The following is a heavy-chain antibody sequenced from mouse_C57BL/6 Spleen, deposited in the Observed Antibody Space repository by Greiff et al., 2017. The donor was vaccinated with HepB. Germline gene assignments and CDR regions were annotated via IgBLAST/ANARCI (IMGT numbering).Heavy chain of an antibody. CDR1: GYTFTSYG. V-gene: IGHV1-81*01. D-gene: IGHD2-1*01. CDR2: IYPRSGNT. Sequence: VQLQQSGAELARPGASVKLSCKASGYTFTSYGISWVKQRTGQGLEWIGEIYPRSGNTYYNEKFTGKATLTADKSSSTAYMERRSLTSEYSAVYFCARRIYYGNYPMDYWGQGTSVTVSA. J-gene: IGHJ4*01. CDR3: ARRIYYGNYPMDY.